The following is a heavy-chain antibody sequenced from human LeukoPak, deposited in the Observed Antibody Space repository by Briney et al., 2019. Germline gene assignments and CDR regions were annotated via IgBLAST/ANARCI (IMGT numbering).Heavy chain of an antibody. CDR2: IHYTGST. D-gene: IGHD2/OR15-2a*01. V-gene: IGHV4-59*08. CDR1: GGSINNYY. Sequence: SETLSLTCTVSGGSINNYYWSWIRQPPGKGLEWVGYIHYTGSTRYRASLKSRVTMSVDTSKNQFALKLTSVTAADAAVYYCARSTVALATLWFDPWGQGTLVTVSS. J-gene: IGHJ5*02. CDR3: ARSTVALATLWFDP.